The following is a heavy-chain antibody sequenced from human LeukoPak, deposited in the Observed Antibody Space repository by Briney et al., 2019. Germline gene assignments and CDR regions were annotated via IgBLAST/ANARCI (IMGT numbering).Heavy chain of an antibody. CDR3: ARRKFSDNWIDP. CDR2: VYPGDSRV. V-gene: IGHV5-51*01. Sequence: GESLKISCKGSENGFATFWFGWVRQMPGKGLEWVGVVYPGDSRVRYNPSFQGQVTLSVDRSTSTAYLQWTSLKASDTAMYFCARRKFSDNWIDPWGQGTLVTVSS. D-gene: IGHD1-14*01. CDR1: ENGFATFW. J-gene: IGHJ5*02.